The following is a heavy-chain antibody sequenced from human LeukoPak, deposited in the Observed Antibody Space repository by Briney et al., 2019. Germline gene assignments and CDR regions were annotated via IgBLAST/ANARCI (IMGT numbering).Heavy chain of an antibody. Sequence: VRXAPXKXRGWXXVISYDGGNKYYADSVKGRFTISRDNSKNTLYLQMNSLRAEDTAVYYCAKEPQKNDYYYGMDVWGQGTTVTVSS. D-gene: IGHD1-1*01. CDR2: ISYDGGNK. CDR3: AKEPQKNDYYYGMDV. V-gene: IGHV3-30*18. J-gene: IGHJ6*02.